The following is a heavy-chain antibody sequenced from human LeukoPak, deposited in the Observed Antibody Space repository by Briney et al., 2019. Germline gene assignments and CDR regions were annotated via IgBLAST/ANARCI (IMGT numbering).Heavy chain of an antibody. J-gene: IGHJ4*02. D-gene: IGHD6-13*01. CDR3: AKVGGQQLESSPVDY. V-gene: IGHV3-30*02. CDR1: GFTFSSYG. Sequence: GGSLRLSCAASGFTFSSYGMHWVRQAPGKGLEWVAFIRYDGSNKYYADSVKGRFTISRDNSKNTLYLQMNSLRAEDTAVYYCAKVGGQQLESSPVDYWGQGTLVTVSS. CDR2: IRYDGSNK.